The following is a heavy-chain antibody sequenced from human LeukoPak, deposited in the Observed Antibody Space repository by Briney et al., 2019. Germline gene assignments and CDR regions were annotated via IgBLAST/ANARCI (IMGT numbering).Heavy chain of an antibody. V-gene: IGHV3-11*04. CDR3: AALVTFDAFDI. D-gene: IGHD3-16*01. Sequence: GGSLRLSCAASGFTFSDYYMSWIRQAPGKGLELVSYISSSGSTIYYADSVKGRFTISRDNAKNSLYLQMNSLRAEDTAVYFCAALVTFDAFDIWGQGTMVTVSS. J-gene: IGHJ3*02. CDR2: ISSSGSTI. CDR1: GFTFSDYY.